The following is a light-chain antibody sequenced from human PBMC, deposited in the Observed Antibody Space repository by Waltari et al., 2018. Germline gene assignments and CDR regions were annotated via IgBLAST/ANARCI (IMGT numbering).Light chain of an antibody. Sequence: QSALTQPPSASGSPGQSVTISCPGTSSDVGGYNYASWHQQHPGKAPKLMISEVSKRPSGVPDRFSGSKSGNTASLTVSGLQAEDEADYYCSSYAGSNNLVFGGGTKLTVL. J-gene: IGLJ2*01. CDR1: SSDVGGYNY. CDR2: EVS. V-gene: IGLV2-8*01. CDR3: SSYAGSNNLV.